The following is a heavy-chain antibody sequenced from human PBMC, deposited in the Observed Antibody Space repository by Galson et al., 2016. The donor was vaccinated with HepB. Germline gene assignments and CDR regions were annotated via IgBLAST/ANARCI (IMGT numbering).Heavy chain of an antibody. V-gene: IGHV2-70*01. CDR1: GFSRTIGGMC. Sequence: PALVKPPQTLTLTCTVSGFSRTIGGMCVSWFRQPPGKALEWLALIDWDDETFYNISLKTRLTISRDASKNQVVLTMTNMDPVDTATYYCARNEAGGQLDRYYYGVDVWGQGTTVTV. CDR2: IDWDDET. D-gene: IGHD6-6*01. J-gene: IGHJ6*02. CDR3: ARNEAGGQLDRYYYGVDV.